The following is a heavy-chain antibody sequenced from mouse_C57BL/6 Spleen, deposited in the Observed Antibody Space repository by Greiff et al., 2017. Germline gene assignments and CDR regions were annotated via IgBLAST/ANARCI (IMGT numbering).Heavy chain of an antibody. J-gene: IGHJ3*01. CDR1: GYTFTDYY. V-gene: IGHV1-76*01. CDR2: IYPGSGNT. D-gene: IGHD2-1*01. Sequence: QVQLQQSGAELVRPGASVKLSCKASGYTFTDYYINWVKQRPGQGLEWIARIYPGSGNTYSNEKFTGKATLTAYKSSSTAYMQLSSLTSEDSSVYFCAGGSYYGNYGWFAYWGQGTLVTVSA. CDR3: AGGSYYGNYGWFAY.